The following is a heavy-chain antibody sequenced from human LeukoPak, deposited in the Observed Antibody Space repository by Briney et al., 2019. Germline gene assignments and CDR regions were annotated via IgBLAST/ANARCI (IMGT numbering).Heavy chain of an antibody. Sequence: SVKVSCKASGGAFSSYAISWVRQAPGQGLEWMGGIIPIFGTANYAQKFQGRVTITADESTSTAYMELSSLRSEDTAVYYCARTGLKLLPFDYWGQGTLVTVSS. V-gene: IGHV1-69*13. CDR3: ARTGLKLLPFDY. J-gene: IGHJ4*02. CDR2: IIPIFGTA. CDR1: GGAFSSYA. D-gene: IGHD2-15*01.